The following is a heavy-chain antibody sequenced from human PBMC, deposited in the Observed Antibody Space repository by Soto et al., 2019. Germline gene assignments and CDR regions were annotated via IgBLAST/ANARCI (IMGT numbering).Heavy chain of an antibody. D-gene: IGHD2-2*01. Sequence: ASEQVPCKASGYTFPRYYMHWVRQAPGQGLEWMGIINPSGGSTSYAQKLQGRVTMTRDTSTSTVYMELSSLRSEDTAVYYCARSLIVVVPAAMGFDYWGQGTLVTVSS. V-gene: IGHV1-46*04. CDR2: INPSGGST. CDR3: ARSLIVVVPAAMGFDY. J-gene: IGHJ4*02. CDR1: GYTFPRYY.